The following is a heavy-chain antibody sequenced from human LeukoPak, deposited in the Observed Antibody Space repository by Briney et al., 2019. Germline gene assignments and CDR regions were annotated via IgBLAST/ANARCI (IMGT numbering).Heavy chain of an antibody. Sequence: PSETLSLTCTVSGGSISSSSYYWGWIRQPPGKGLEWIGSIYYSGSTYYNPSLKSRVTISVDTSKNQFSLKLSSVTAADTAVYYCARQIGTTYYYDSSGYYYFDYWGQGTLVTVSS. J-gene: IGHJ4*02. CDR3: ARQIGTTYYYDSSGYYYFDY. D-gene: IGHD3-22*01. V-gene: IGHV4-39*01. CDR2: IYYSGST. CDR1: GGSISSSSYY.